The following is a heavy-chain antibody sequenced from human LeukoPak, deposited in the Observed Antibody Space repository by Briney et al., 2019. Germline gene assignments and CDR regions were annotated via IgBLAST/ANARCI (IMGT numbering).Heavy chain of an antibody. Sequence: PSETLSLTCSVSGSSITNYYWSWIRQPPGKGLEWIGYIYYSGSTYYNPSLKSRVTISVDTSKNQFSLKLSSVTAADTAVYYCATLTTPGWFNPWGQGTLVTVSS. CDR3: ATLTTPGWFNP. J-gene: IGHJ5*02. CDR1: GSSITNYY. CDR2: IYYSGST. V-gene: IGHV4-59*12. D-gene: IGHD1-1*01.